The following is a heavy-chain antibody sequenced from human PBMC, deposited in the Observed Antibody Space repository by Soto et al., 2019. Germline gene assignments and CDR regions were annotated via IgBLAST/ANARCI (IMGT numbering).Heavy chain of an antibody. V-gene: IGHV3-66*04. D-gene: IGHD2-15*01. CDR2: IQSGGTT. Sequence: GSLRLSCAASGFTLSSYAMHSVRQAPGKGLEWVSLIQSGGTTYYADSVKGRFTPSRPTSETTLHLHMHSLRVDATAVYYCERHALLCDGARCYRTPLDVLGKGTTVNVSS. J-gene: IGHJ6*04. CDR3: ERHALLCDGARCYRTPLDV. CDR1: GFTLSSYA.